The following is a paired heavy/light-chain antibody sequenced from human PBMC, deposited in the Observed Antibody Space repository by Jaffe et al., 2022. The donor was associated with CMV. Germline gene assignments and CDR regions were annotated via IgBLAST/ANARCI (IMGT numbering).Light chain of an antibody. CDR1: QSLLYNDGYSY. V-gene: IGKV2-28*01. CDR2: LGS. J-gene: IGKJ1*01. Sequence: DIVMTQSPLSLPVTPGEPASISCRSSQSLLYNDGYSYLDWYLQKPGQSPQLLIYLGSNRASGVPDRFSGSGSGTDFTLKISRVEAEDVGVYYCMQGRQTPRTFGQGTKVEI. CDR3: MQGRQTPRT.
Heavy chain of an antibody. Sequence: EVQLVESGGDLVQPGGSLRLSCAASGFTFSSYSMNWVRQAPGKGLEWVSYISRSSSTIFYADSVKGRFTISRDNARNSLYLQMNSLRDEDTAVYYCAREKSTNYFDNSHSGGGLDVWGQGTTVTVSS. CDR3: AREKSTNYFDNSHSGGGLDV. J-gene: IGHJ6*02. D-gene: IGHD3-22*01. V-gene: IGHV3-48*02. CDR1: GFTFSSYS. CDR2: ISRSSSTI.